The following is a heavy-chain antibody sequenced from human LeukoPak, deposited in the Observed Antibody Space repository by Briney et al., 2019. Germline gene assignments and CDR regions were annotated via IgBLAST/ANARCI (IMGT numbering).Heavy chain of an antibody. D-gene: IGHD3-3*01. Sequence: GASERVSCKASGYTFTDYYMHWVRQAPGQGLEWMGWINPNSGGTNYAQKFQGRVTMTRDTSISTAYMELSGLRSDDTAVYYCARGHLRITIFGVVTPSYFDYWGQGTLVTVSS. CDR1: GYTFTDYY. V-gene: IGHV1-2*02. J-gene: IGHJ4*02. CDR2: INPNSGGT. CDR3: ARGHLRITIFGVVTPSYFDY.